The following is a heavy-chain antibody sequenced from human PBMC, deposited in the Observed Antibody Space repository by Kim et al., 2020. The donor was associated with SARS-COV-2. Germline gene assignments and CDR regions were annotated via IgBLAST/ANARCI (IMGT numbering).Heavy chain of an antibody. J-gene: IGHJ4*02. Sequence: NPSLKGRVTISVDTSKNQFSLKLSSVTAADTAVYYCARGSLEAPRTFDYWGQGTLVTVSS. V-gene: IGHV4-59*09. D-gene: IGHD1-1*01. CDR3: ARGSLEAPRTFDY.